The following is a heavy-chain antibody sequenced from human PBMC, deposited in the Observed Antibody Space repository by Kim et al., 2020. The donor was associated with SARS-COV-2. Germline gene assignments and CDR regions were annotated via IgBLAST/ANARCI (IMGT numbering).Heavy chain of an antibody. CDR2: INPSGGST. J-gene: IGHJ6*02. D-gene: IGHD6-19*01. CDR1: GYTFTSYY. CDR3: ARAGGIAVAGAYYYYGMDV. Sequence: ASVKVSCKASGYTFTSYYMHWVRQAPGQGLEWMGIINPSGGSTSYAQKFQGRVTMTRDTSTSTVYMELSSLRSEDTAVYCCARAGGIAVAGAYYYYGMDVWGQGTTVTVSS. V-gene: IGHV1-46*01.